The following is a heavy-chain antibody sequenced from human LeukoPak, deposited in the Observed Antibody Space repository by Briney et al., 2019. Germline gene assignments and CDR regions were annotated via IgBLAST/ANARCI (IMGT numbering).Heavy chain of an antibody. J-gene: IGHJ4*02. CDR3: ARVYAAGGYYDSSGYRYYFDY. Sequence: SETLSLTCAVYGGSFSGYYWSWIRQPPGKGLEWIGEINHSGSTNYSPSLKSRVTISVDTSKNQFSLKLSSVTAADTAVYYCARVYAAGGYYDSSGYRYYFDYWGQGTLVTVSS. CDR2: INHSGST. D-gene: IGHD3-22*01. CDR1: GGSFSGYY. V-gene: IGHV4-34*01.